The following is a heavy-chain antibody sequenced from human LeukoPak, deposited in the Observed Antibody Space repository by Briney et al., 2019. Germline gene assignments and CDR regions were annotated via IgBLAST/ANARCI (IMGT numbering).Heavy chain of an antibody. Sequence: PSETLSLTCTVSGGSINNYYWSWIRQPAGKGLEWIGRIYTSGSTNYNPSLKSRVNMSVDTSKNQFSLKLSSVTAADTAVYYCARVTYSSSSMPLDGFDIWGQGTMVTVSS. CDR3: ARVTYSSSSMPLDGFDI. J-gene: IGHJ3*02. D-gene: IGHD6-6*01. V-gene: IGHV4-4*07. CDR1: GGSINNYY. CDR2: IYTSGST.